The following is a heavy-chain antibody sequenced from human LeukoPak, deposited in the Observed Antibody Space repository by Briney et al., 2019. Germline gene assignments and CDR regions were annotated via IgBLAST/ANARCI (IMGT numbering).Heavy chain of an antibody. V-gene: IGHV3-21*01. Sequence: GGSLRLSCAASGFTFSSYAMSWVRQAPGKGLEWVSSISSSSSYIYYADSVKGRFTISRDNAKNSLYLQMNSLRAEDTAVYYCAREQWLVLQGYYYYGMDVWGQGTTVTVSS. CDR1: GFTFSSYA. CDR3: AREQWLVLQGYYYYGMDV. D-gene: IGHD6-19*01. CDR2: ISSSSSYI. J-gene: IGHJ6*02.